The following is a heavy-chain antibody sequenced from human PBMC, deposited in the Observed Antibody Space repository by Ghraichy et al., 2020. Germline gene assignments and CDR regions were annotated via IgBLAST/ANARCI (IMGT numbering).Heavy chain of an antibody. J-gene: IGHJ4*02. CDR2: IHYSGNT. CDR1: GGSISTYF. V-gene: IGHV4-59*01. D-gene: IGHD3-16*01. Sequence: GSLRLSCTVSGGSISTYFWSWIRQPPGKGLEWIGYIHYSGNTNYNPSLKSRVTISVHTSKNQFSLNLNSVTGADTAVYFCARGDFGAFDYWGQGTLVTVSS. CDR3: ARGDFGAFDY.